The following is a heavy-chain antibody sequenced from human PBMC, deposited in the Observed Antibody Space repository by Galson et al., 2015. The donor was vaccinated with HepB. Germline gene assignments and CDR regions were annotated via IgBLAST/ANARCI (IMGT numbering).Heavy chain of an antibody. CDR2: VNQDGREK. CDR3: VKGRDYGDI. Sequence: SLRLSCAASGFTFRTYAMSWVRQAPGKGLEWVASVNQDGREKFYMDSVTGRFTISRDNTKSSVSLQMDSLRFEDTALYYCVKGRDYGDIWGQGTMVTVSS. D-gene: IGHD4-17*01. J-gene: IGHJ3*02. CDR1: GFTFRTYA. V-gene: IGHV3-7*03.